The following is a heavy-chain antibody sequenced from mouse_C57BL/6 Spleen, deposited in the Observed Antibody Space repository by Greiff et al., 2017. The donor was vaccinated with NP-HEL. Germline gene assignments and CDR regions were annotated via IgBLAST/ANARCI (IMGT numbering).Heavy chain of an antibody. Sequence: EVQVVESGGGLVKPGGSLKLSCAASGFTFSDYGMHWVRQAPEKGLEWVAYISSGSSTIYYADTVKGRFTISRDNAKNTLFLQMTSLRSEDTAMYYCARQGFTTVVPFAYWGQGTLVTVSA. CDR2: ISSGSSTI. D-gene: IGHD1-1*01. V-gene: IGHV5-17*01. CDR3: ARQGFTTVVPFAY. J-gene: IGHJ3*01. CDR1: GFTFSDYG.